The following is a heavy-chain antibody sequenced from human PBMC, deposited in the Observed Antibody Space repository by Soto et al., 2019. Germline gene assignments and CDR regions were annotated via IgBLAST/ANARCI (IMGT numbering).Heavy chain of an antibody. Sequence: QVQLVQSGAEVKKPGSSVKVSCKASGGTFSTSTFTWVRQAPGQGLEWMGRTIPIIDVADYAQDFQGRVTILADKSTSTAYMALTSLTSKDSAVYYCAIDSPIGSTYSGYDAIDSWGQGTLVTVSS. CDR3: AIDSPIGSTYSGYDAIDS. CDR1: GGTFSTST. V-gene: IGHV1-69*08. D-gene: IGHD5-12*01. J-gene: IGHJ4*02. CDR2: TIPIIDVA.